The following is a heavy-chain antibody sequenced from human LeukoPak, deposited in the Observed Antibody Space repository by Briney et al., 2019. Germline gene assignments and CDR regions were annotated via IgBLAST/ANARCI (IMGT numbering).Heavy chain of an antibody. D-gene: IGHD5-12*01. CDR2: IIPILGIA. J-gene: IGHJ3*02. V-gene: IGHV1-69*04. CDR3: ASSVWGYDQGRAFDM. CDR1: RRPFTSYA. Sequence: PVKPCCKASRRPFTSYALIWVPQAPGHGLEWRGRIIPILGIANYAQKFTGRVTITPDKSTSTAYLELSSLRSEDTAVYYCASSVWGYDQGRAFDMGGQGSMATVSS.